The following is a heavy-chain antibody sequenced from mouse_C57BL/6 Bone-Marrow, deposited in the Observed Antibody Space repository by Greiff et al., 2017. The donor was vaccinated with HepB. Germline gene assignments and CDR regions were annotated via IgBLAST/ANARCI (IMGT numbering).Heavy chain of an antibody. CDR1: GYTFTSYW. J-gene: IGHJ1*03. Sequence: QVQLQQSGAELVKPGASVKLSCKASGYTFTSYWMQWVKQRPGQGLEWIGEIDPSDSYTNYNQKFKGKATLTVDTSSSTAYMQLSSLTSEDSAVYYCAIGATMVTTGRSYWYFDVWGTGTTVTVSS. CDR3: AIGATMVTTGRSYWYFDV. V-gene: IGHV1-50*01. CDR2: IDPSDSYT. D-gene: IGHD2-2*01.